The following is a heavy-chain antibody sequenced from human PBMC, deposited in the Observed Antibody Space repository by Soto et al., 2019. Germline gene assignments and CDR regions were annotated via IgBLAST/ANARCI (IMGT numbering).Heavy chain of an antibody. J-gene: IGHJ4*02. V-gene: IGHV3-30-3*01. CDR3: ARDPCGGDCYPSFDY. CDR1: GFTFSSYA. Sequence: QVQLVESGGGVVHPGRSLRLSCAASGFTFSSYAMHWVRQAPGKGLEWVAVISYDGSNKYYADSVKGRFTISRDNSKSTLYLQMNSLRAEDTAVYYCARDPCGGDCYPSFDYWCQGTLVTVSS. CDR2: ISYDGSNK. D-gene: IGHD2-21*02.